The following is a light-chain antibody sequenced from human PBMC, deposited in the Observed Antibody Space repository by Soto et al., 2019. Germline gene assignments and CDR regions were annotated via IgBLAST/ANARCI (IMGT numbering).Light chain of an antibody. J-gene: IGKJ4*01. CDR1: QSVSSSY. CDR3: QQYGRSPRT. V-gene: IGKV3-20*01. CDR2: GAS. Sequence: EIVLTQSPGTLSLSPGERATLSCRASQSVSSSYLAWYQQKPGQAPRLLIYGASSRATGIPDRFSGSGSGTDFTLTISRLEPEEFAVYYCQQYGRSPRTFGGGTKVEIK.